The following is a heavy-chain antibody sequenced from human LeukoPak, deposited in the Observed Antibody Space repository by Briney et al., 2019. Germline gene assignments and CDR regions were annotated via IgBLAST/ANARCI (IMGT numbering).Heavy chain of an antibody. CDR1: GYTFTGYY. CDR2: INPNSGGT. Sequence: EASVKVSCKASGYTFTGYYMHWVRQAPGQGLEWMGWINPNSGGTNYAQKFQGRVTMTRDTSISTAYMELSRLRSDDTAVYYCARPRTVDTAMVYDAFDIWGQGTMVTVSS. J-gene: IGHJ3*02. CDR3: ARPRTVDTAMVYDAFDI. D-gene: IGHD5-18*01. V-gene: IGHV1-2*02.